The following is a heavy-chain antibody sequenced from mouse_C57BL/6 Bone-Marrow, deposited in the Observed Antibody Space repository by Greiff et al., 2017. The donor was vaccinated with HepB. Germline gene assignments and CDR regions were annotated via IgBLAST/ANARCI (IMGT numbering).Heavy chain of an antibody. Sequence: QVQLQQSGPELVKPGASVKISCKASGYAFSSSWMNWVKQRPGKGLEWIGRIYPGDGDTNYNGKFKGKATLTADKSSSTAYMQLSSLTSEDSAVYFCARLGHYYGSSFAWFAYWGQGTLVTVSA. J-gene: IGHJ3*01. D-gene: IGHD1-1*01. CDR1: GYAFSSSW. CDR2: IYPGDGDT. CDR3: ARLGHYYGSSFAWFAY. V-gene: IGHV1-82*01.